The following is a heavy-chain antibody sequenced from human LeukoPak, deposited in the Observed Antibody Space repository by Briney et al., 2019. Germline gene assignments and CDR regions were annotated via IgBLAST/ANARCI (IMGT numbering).Heavy chain of an antibody. CDR1: GFTFSNYA. J-gene: IGHJ4*02. CDR3: ARDAPYGDYTLSDY. D-gene: IGHD4-17*01. V-gene: IGHV3-23*01. CDR2: ITGSGGST. Sequence: GGSLRLSCAASGFTFSNYAMSWFRQAPGKGLEWVSSITGSGGSTYYADSVEGRFTISRDNSKNTLYLQMSSLRAEDTAVYYCARDAPYGDYTLSDYWGQGTLVTVSS.